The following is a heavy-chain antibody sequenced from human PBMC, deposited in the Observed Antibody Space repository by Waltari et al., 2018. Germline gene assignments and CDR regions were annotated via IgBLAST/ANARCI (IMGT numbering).Heavy chain of an antibody. CDR1: RFTFSKYG. D-gene: IGHD4-17*01. CDR2: KRKDGTNK. V-gene: IGHV3-33*01. CDR3: ARSNYGDSKGNDALDI. J-gene: IGHJ3*02. Sequence: QVLLVESGGVVVQPGGSLRLSCVASRFTFSKYGFHLVRQCPGKGLGWVSVKRKDGTNKYYAESVKGRFTNPRDNSKDTLFLQMNSLRAEDTAVYYCARSNYGDSKGNDALDIWGQGTRVTVSS.